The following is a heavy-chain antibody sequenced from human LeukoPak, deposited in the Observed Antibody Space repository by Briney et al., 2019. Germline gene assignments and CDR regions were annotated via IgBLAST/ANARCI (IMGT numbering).Heavy chain of an antibody. V-gene: IGHV3-49*03. CDR1: GFTFGDYA. CDR3: TRDSYGDYVDDAFDI. J-gene: IGHJ3*02. CDR2: IRSKAYGGTT. Sequence: GGSLRLSCTASGFTFGDYAMSWFRQAPGKGLEWVGFIRSKAYGGTTEYAASVKGRFTISRDDSKSIAYLQMNSLKTEDTAVYYCTRDSYGDYVDDAFDIWGQGTMVTVSS. D-gene: IGHD4-17*01.